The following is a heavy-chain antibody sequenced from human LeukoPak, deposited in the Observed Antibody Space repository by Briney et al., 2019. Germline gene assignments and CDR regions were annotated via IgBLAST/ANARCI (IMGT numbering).Heavy chain of an antibody. CDR1: GGSFSGYY. J-gene: IGHJ4*02. CDR3: ARQRRYSSGWYYFDY. CDR2: INHSGRT. Sequence: SETLSLTCAVYGGSFSGYYWSWIRQSPGKGLDWIGEINHSGRTNYNTSLKSRVSISVDKSNNQFYLKLSSVTAADTAVYYCARQRRYSSGWYYFDYWGKGTLVTVSS. D-gene: IGHD6-19*01. V-gene: IGHV4-34*01.